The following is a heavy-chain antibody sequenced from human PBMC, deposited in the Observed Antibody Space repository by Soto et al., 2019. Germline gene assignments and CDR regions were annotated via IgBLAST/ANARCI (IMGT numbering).Heavy chain of an antibody. CDR2: INPNSGGT. Sequence: ASVKVSCKASGYTFTGYYMHWVRQAPGQGLEWMGWINPNSGGTNYAQKFQGWVTMTRDTSISTAYMELSRLRSDDTAVYYCAREIPSTVAASLVMGFDYWGQGTLVTVSS. V-gene: IGHV1-2*04. CDR3: AREIPSTVAASLVMGFDY. D-gene: IGHD6-19*01. J-gene: IGHJ4*02. CDR1: GYTFTGYY.